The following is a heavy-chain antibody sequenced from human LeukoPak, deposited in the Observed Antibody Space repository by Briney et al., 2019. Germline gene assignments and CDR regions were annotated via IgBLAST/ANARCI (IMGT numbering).Heavy chain of an antibody. J-gene: IGHJ4*02. CDR1: GFTFSSYG. D-gene: IGHD3-22*01. V-gene: IGHV3-23*01. Sequence: GGSLRLSCAASGFTFSSYGMSWVRQAPGKGLEWVSAISGSGGSTYYADSVKGRFTISRDNSKNTLYLQMNSLRAEDTAVYYCANDYYDSSNYWGQGTLVTVSS. CDR2: ISGSGGST. CDR3: ANDYYDSSNY.